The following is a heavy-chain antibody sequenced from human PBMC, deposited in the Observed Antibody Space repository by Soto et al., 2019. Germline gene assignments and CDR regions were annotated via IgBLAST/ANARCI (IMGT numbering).Heavy chain of an antibody. Sequence: GGSLRLSCAASGFTFSSYWMSWVRQAPGKGLEWVANIKQDGSEKYYVDSVKGRFTISRDNAKNSLYLQMNSLRAEDTAVYYCARAQRSSLYYFDYWGQGTLVTVSS. CDR1: GFTFSSYW. V-gene: IGHV3-7*05. J-gene: IGHJ4*02. CDR2: IKQDGSEK. D-gene: IGHD6-6*01. CDR3: ARAQRSSLYYFDY.